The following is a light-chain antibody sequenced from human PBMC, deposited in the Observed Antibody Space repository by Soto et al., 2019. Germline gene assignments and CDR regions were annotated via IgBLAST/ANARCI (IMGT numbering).Light chain of an antibody. J-gene: IGKJ1*01. CDR1: QSVSNN. CDR2: GAS. V-gene: IGKV3-15*01. Sequence: EIVMTQSPATLSVSPGERATLSCRASQSVSNNLAGYQKKPGQAPRLLIYGASTRATGIPARVSGSGSGTEFTITISRLQSEDFADYYCQQYNTSWTFGQGTRVEIK. CDR3: QQYNTSWT.